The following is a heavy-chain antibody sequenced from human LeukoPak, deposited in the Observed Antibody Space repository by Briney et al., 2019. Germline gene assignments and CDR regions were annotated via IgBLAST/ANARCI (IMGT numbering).Heavy chain of an antibody. CDR3: ARRSPYSTGWSSYFDY. J-gene: IGHJ4*02. CDR1: GFTFSDYF. V-gene: IGHV4-34*01. D-gene: IGHD6-19*01. Sequence: PGGSLRLSCAASGFTFSDYFMSWIRQPPGKGLEWIGEIYRSGTTNYKPSLKSRATISLDKSRNHFSLKLTSVTAADSAVYYCARRSPYSTGWSSYFDYWGQGALVTVSS. CDR2: IYRSGTT.